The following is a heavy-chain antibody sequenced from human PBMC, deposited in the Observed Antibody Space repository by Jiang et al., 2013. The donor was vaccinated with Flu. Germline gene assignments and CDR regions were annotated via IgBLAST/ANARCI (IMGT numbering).Heavy chain of an antibody. CDR2: ILPIFGTT. CDR1: GGAFSSYA. CDR3: AKGVGGYGDYADS. Sequence: SGAEVKKPGSSVKVSCKASGGAFSSYASNWVRQAPGQGLEWMGGILPIFGTTNYAQKFQGRVTITVDKSTSTAYMELSSLRSEDTAIYYCAKGVGGYGDYADSVGQGTLVTVSS. V-gene: IGHV1-69*06. J-gene: IGHJ4*02. D-gene: IGHD3-22*01.